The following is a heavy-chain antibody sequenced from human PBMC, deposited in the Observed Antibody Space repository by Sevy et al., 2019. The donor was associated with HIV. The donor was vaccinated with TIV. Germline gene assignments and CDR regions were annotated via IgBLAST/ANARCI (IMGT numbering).Heavy chain of an antibody. CDR2: ISYDGSNK. J-gene: IGHJ6*02. CDR1: GFTFSSYA. Sequence: GRSLRLSCAASGFTFSSYAMHWVRQAPGKGLEWVAVISYDGSNKYYADSVKGRFTISRDNSKNTLSLQMNSLRAEDTAVYYCARERYCSSTSCYPYGMDVWGQGTTVTVSS. CDR3: ARERYCSSTSCYPYGMDV. V-gene: IGHV3-30-3*01. D-gene: IGHD2-2*01.